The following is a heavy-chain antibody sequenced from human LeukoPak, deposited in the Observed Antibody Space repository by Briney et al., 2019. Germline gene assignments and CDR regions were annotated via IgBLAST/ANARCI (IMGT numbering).Heavy chain of an antibody. CDR3: ARLLSYGSGRRAFDI. D-gene: IGHD3-10*01. CDR1: GFTFSSYS. J-gene: IGHJ3*02. Sequence: GGSLRLSCAASGFTFSSYSMNWVRQAPGKGLEWVSSISSSSYIYYADSVKGRFTISRDNAKNSLYLQMNSLRAEDTAVYYCARLLSYGSGRRAFDIWGQGTMVTVSS. V-gene: IGHV3-21*01. CDR2: ISSSSYI.